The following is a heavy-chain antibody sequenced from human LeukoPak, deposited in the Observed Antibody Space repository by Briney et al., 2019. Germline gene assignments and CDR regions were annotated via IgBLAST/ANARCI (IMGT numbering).Heavy chain of an antibody. J-gene: IGHJ3*02. CDR2: IYYSGYT. CDR3: ARGLNNRKSGRRFDVFEI. V-gene: IGHV4-59*01. Sequence: SETLSLTCTVSGGSISSYYWSWIRQPPGKGLEWIGCIYYSGYTNYKSSLKSRVTISVDTSKNQFSLKLSSVTAADTAVYYCARGLNNRKSGRRFDVFEIWGQGTMTVSS. D-gene: IGHD1-14*01. CDR1: GGSISSYY.